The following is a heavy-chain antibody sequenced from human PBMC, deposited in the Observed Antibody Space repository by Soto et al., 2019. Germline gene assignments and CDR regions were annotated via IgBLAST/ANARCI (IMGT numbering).Heavy chain of an antibody. D-gene: IGHD3-10*01. CDR2: IYPRDSDA. J-gene: IGHJ4*02. CDR1: GYTFTNYW. Sequence: VESLKISCNASGYTFTNYWIGWVRQMPGKGLEWMGIIYPRDSDATYSPSFQGQVTFSVDKSISTAYLQWSSLKASDTAMYYCASPGVDLYYFDYWGLGTLVTVSS. V-gene: IGHV5-51*01. CDR3: ASPGVDLYYFDY.